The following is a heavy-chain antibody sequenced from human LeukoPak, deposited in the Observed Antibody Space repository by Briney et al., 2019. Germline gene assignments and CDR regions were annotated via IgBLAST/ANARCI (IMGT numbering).Heavy chain of an antibody. Sequence: PSETLSLTCAVYGGSFSGYYWSWIRQPPGKGLEWIGEINHSGSTNYNPYLKSRVTISVDTSKNQFSLKLSSVTAADTAVYYCAREGPEDTAMVRDLDYWGQGTLVTVSS. CDR2: INHSGST. J-gene: IGHJ4*02. V-gene: IGHV4-34*01. CDR3: AREGPEDTAMVRDLDY. D-gene: IGHD5-18*01. CDR1: GGSFSGYY.